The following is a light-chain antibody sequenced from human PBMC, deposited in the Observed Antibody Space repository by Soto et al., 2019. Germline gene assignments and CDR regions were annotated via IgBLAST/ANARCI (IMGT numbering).Light chain of an antibody. V-gene: IGKV3-11*01. CDR2: GAS. Sequence: EIVLTQSPGTLSLSPGERATLSCRASQSFINNYLAWYQQQPGQAPRLLIYGASNRPTGTPPGWDASGSGTDFTLTISDVQPEDFALYYCHQRQSWPRTFGQGTKVDI. CDR3: HQRQSWPRT. CDR1: QSFINNY. J-gene: IGKJ1*01.